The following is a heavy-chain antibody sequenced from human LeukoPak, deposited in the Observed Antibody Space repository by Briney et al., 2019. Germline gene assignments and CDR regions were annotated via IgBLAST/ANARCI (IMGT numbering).Heavy chain of an antibody. CDR2: IKQDGSEK. Sequence: PGGSLRLSCAASGFTFSSYWMSWVRQAPGKGLEWVANIKQDGSEKYYVDSVKGRFTISRDNAKNSLYLQMNSLRAEDTAVYYCARDSVCSSTSCPYYYYYMGVWGKGTTVTVSS. V-gene: IGHV3-7*01. J-gene: IGHJ6*03. CDR3: ARDSVCSSTSCPYYYYYMGV. D-gene: IGHD2-2*01. CDR1: GFTFSSYW.